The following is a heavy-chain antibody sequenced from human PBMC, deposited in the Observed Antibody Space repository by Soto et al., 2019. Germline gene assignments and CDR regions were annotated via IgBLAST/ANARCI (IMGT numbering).Heavy chain of an antibody. CDR2: INADNGNT. D-gene: IGHD3-10*01. CDR3: ARGLITMVPDYYMDV. CDR1: GYTFTSYA. Sequence: ASVKVSCKASGYTFTSYAMHWVRQAPGQRLEWMGWINADNGNTKYSQKFQGRVTITRDTSASTAYMELSSLRSEDTAVYYCARGLITMVPDYYMDVWGKGTTVTVSS. V-gene: IGHV1-3*01. J-gene: IGHJ6*03.